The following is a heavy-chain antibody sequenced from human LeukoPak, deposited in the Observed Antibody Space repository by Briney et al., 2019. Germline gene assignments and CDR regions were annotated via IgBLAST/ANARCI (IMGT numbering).Heavy chain of an antibody. J-gene: IGHJ4*02. CDR3: AKDQGLLVNSFDY. V-gene: IGHV3-9*01. CDR2: ISWNSGSI. Sequence: SLRLSCAASGFTFDDYAMHWVRQAPGKGLEWVSGISWNSGSIGYAGSVKGRFTISRDNSKNTVYVEMSSLRAEDTAVYYCAKDQGLLVNSFDYWGQGTLVAVAS. CDR1: GFTFDDYA. D-gene: IGHD3-9*01.